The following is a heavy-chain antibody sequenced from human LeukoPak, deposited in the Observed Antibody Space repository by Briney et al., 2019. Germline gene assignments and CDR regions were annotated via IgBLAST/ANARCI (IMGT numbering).Heavy chain of an antibody. CDR2: INHSGST. V-gene: IGHV4-34*01. J-gene: IGHJ4*02. CDR3: ARRIYGSGSYYTH. D-gene: IGHD3-10*01. Sequence: SETLSLTCAVYGGSFSGYYWSWIRQPPGKGLEWIGEINHSGSTNYNPSLKSRVTISVDTSKNQFSLKLSSVTAADTAVYYCARRIYGSGSYYTHWGQGTLVTVSS. CDR1: GGSFSGYY.